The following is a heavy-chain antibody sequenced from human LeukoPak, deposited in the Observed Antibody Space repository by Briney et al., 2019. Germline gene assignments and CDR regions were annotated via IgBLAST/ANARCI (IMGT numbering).Heavy chain of an antibody. CDR3: VSGGWEPLHY. J-gene: IGHJ4*02. Sequence: PGGSLRLSCAASGFTFSSYAMSWVRQAPGKGLEWVSAISGSGGSTYYADSVKGRFTISRDNSKNTLYLQMNSLRAEDTAVYYCVSGGWEPLHYWGQGTLVTVSS. CDR2: ISGSGGST. D-gene: IGHD1-26*01. V-gene: IGHV3-23*01. CDR1: GFTFSSYA.